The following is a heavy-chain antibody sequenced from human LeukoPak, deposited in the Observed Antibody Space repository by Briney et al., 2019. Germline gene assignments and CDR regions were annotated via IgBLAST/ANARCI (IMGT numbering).Heavy chain of an antibody. V-gene: IGHV3-48*03. CDR3: ARGGGSYTPRFDY. CDR2: ISSSGSTK. Sequence: GGSLRLSCAASGFTFSSYEMNWVRQAPGKGLEWVSYISSSGSTKYYADSVKGRFTISRDNSKNSLYLQMNSLRVEDTAVYYCARGGGSYTPRFDYWGQGTLVTVSS. CDR1: GFTFSSYE. J-gene: IGHJ4*02. D-gene: IGHD1-26*01.